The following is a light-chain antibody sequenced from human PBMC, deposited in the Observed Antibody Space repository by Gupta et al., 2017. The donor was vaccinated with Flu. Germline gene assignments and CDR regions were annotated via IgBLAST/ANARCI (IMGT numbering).Light chain of an antibody. CDR2: GYN. V-gene: IGLV1-40*01. CDR1: KSNIGAGYD. CDR3: QSYDSPLRGV. J-gene: IGLJ1*01. Sequence: QSVLTHPPSVSGAPGRKITSSCSGDKSNIGAGYDVHWYRQRPGTVPKLLIFGYNNRPSGVPDRFSGSKSDTAASLVITDLQAEDEADYYCQSYDSPLRGVFGTGTKVTVL.